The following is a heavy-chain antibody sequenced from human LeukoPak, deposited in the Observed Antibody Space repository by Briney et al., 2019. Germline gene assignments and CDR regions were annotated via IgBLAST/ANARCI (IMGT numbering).Heavy chain of an antibody. D-gene: IGHD5-12*01. Sequence: SETLSLTCPVSGGSISSGGYYWSWIRQHPGKGLEWIGYVYYSGSTYYNPSLKSRVTISVDTSKNQFSLKLSSVTAADTAVYYCARSGYSSFDYWGQGTLVTVSS. V-gene: IGHV4-31*03. J-gene: IGHJ4*02. CDR3: ARSGYSSFDY. CDR1: GGSISSGGYY. CDR2: VYYSGST.